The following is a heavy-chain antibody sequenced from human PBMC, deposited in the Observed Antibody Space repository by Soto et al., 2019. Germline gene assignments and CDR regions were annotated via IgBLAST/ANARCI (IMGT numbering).Heavy chain of an antibody. V-gene: IGHV4-31*03. CDR3: ARGGRRSPGMDA. CDR2: IYYSGST. CDR1: GGSISSGGYY. Sequence: QVQLQESGPGLVKPSQTLSLTCTVSGGSISSGGYYWSWIRQHPGKGLEWIGYIYYSGSTYYNPYLKRRVTIPADTSKNQFAPKLRSVTAADTARYYCARGGRRSPGMDAWGQGTTVTVSS. J-gene: IGHJ6*02.